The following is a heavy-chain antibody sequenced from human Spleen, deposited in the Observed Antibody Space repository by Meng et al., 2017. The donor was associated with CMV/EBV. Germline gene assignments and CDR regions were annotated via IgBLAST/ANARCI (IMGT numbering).Heavy chain of an antibody. J-gene: IGHJ5*02. D-gene: IGHD3-10*01. CDR2: ISTHNGNT. CDR1: GFTFSSYS. Sequence: GESLKISCAASGFTFSSYSMNWVRQAPGQGLEWVGWISTHNGNTKYAQNLQDRVTMTTDTSTSTTYMELRSLTSDDTAVYYCARDFKVRGLIVYRPITNNNWFDPWGQGTLVTVSS. V-gene: IGHV1-18*01. CDR3: ARDFKVRGLIVYRPITNNNWFDP.